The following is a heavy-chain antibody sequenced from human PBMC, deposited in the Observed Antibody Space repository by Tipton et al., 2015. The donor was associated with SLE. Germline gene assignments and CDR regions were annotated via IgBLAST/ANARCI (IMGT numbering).Heavy chain of an antibody. Sequence: VQLVQSGAEVKKPGESLKISCKGSGYTFDTYWIGWVRQMPGKGLEWMGIIYPGDFDTRYSPSFQGQVTISADKSLSTAYLQWSSLKASDTAMYYCARHHYYYGMDVWGQGTTVTVSS. V-gene: IGHV5-51*01. CDR3: ARHHYYYGMDV. CDR1: GYTFDTYW. J-gene: IGHJ6*02. CDR2: IYPGDFDT.